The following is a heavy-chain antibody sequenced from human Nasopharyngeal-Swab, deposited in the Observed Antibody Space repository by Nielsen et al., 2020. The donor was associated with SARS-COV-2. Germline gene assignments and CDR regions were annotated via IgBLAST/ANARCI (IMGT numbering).Heavy chain of an antibody. Sequence: SVKVSCKASGGTFSSYAISWVRQAPGQGLEWMGGIIPIFGTANYAQKFQGRVTITADESTSTAYMELSSLRSEDTAVYYCTRGSRVVVPLLYYYYYMDVWGKGTTVTVSS. CDR1: GGTFSSYA. CDR3: TRGSRVVVPLLYYYYYMDV. CDR2: IIPIFGTA. D-gene: IGHD2-2*01. V-gene: IGHV1-69*13. J-gene: IGHJ6*03.